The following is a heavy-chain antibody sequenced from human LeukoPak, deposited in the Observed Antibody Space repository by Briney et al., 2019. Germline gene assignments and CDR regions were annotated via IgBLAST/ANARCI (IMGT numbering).Heavy chain of an antibody. CDR3: ARDSGWYDY. V-gene: IGHV1-69*05. D-gene: IGHD6-19*01. J-gene: IGHJ4*02. CDR1: GGTFSSYA. Sequence: SVKVSCKASGGTFSSYAISWVRQAPGQGLEWMGGIIPIFGTANYAQKLQGRVTMTTDTSTSTAYMELRSLRSDDTAVYYCARDSGWYDYWGQGTLVTVSS. CDR2: IIPIFGTA.